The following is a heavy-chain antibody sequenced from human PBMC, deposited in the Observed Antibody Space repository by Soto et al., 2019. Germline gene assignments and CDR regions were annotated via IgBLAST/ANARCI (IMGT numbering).Heavy chain of an antibody. CDR3: ATQAPYSSSPYYYYYLDV. V-gene: IGHV4-34*01. CDR2: INHTGST. CDR1: GGSFSGYY. D-gene: IGHD6-6*01. J-gene: IGHJ6*03. Sequence: SETLSLNCAVYGGSFSGYYWSWIRQSPGRGLEWIGEINHTGSTNYNPSLKSRATISVDTSKNQFSLKLNSVTAADTAVYYCATQAPYSSSPYYYYYLDVWGKGTTVTVSS.